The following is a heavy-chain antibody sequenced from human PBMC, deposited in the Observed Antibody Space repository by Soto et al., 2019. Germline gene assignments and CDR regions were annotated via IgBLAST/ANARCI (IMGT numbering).Heavy chain of an antibody. J-gene: IGHJ3*02. Sequence: PGGSLRLSCAASGFTFSSYWMSWVRQAPGKGLEWVANIKQDGSEKYYVDSVKGRFTISRDNAKNSLYLQMNSLRAEDTAVYYCASPLILYDSSGHYPQPHDAFDIWGQGTMVTVSS. V-gene: IGHV3-7*01. D-gene: IGHD3-22*01. CDR2: IKQDGSEK. CDR1: GFTFSSYW. CDR3: ASPLILYDSSGHYPQPHDAFDI.